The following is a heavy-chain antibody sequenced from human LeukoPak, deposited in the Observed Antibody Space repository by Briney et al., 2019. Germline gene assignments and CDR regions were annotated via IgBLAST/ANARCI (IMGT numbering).Heavy chain of an antibody. D-gene: IGHD1-1*01. CDR2: ISAYNGNT. CDR1: GYTFTSYG. V-gene: IGHV1-18*01. CDR3: ARVSADDYYYYYYYMDV. Sequence: GASVKVSCKASGYTFTSYGISWVRQAPGQGLEWMGWISAYNGNTNYAQKLQGRVTMTTDTSTNTAYMELRSLRSDDTAVYYCARVSADDYYYYYYYMDVWGKGTTVTVSS. J-gene: IGHJ6*03.